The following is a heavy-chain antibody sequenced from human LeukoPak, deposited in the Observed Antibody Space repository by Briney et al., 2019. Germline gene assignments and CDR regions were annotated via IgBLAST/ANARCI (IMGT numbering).Heavy chain of an antibody. D-gene: IGHD3-22*01. CDR1: GFTFSSYA. CDR3: AKGRSGSGYSPLDY. Sequence: PGRSLRLSCAASGFTFSSYAMHWVRQAPGKGLEWVAVISYDGSNKYYADSVKGRFTISRDNSKNTLYLQMNSLRAEDTAVYYCAKGRSGSGYSPLDYWGQGTLVTVSS. J-gene: IGHJ4*02. V-gene: IGHV3-30*04. CDR2: ISYDGSNK.